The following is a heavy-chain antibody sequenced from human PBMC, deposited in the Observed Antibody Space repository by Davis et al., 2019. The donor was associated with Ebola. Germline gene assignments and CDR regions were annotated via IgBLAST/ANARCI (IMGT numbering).Heavy chain of an antibody. Sequence: ASVKVSCKASGYTFTNYGITWVRQAPGQGLEWMGWINPHNGNTNYAQNVQGRVAMTTDTSTNTAYMELSRLRSDDTAVYYCAREAYYYDSSGYSFDYWGQGTLVTVSS. CDR3: AREAYYYDSSGYSFDY. D-gene: IGHD3-22*01. V-gene: IGHV1-18*04. CDR1: GYTFTNYG. CDR2: INPHNGNT. J-gene: IGHJ4*02.